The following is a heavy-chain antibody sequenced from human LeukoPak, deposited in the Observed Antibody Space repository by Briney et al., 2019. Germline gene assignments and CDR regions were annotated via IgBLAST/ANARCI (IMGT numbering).Heavy chain of an antibody. CDR2: ITGSGGNT. J-gene: IGHJ4*02. CDR3: AKWGDYDVLTGYYVSDY. V-gene: IGHV3-23*01. Sequence: GGSLRLSCAAYGFTFSNYAMSWVRQAPGKGLGWVSAITGSGGNTYYADSVKGRFTISRDNSKNTVFLQMNSLRAEDTAVYYCAKWGDYDVLTGYYVSDYWGQGTLVTVSS. CDR1: GFTFSNYA. D-gene: IGHD3-9*01.